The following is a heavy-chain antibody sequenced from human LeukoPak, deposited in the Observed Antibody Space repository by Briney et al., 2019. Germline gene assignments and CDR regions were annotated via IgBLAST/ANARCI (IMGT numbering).Heavy chain of an antibody. CDR3: ARSHRLDYGDQTFDY. CDR2: IGTAGDT. V-gene: IGHV3-13*01. Sequence: GGSLRLSCAASGFTFSSYDMHWVRQATGKGLEWVSAIGTAGDTYYPGSVKGRFTISRENAKNSLYLQMNSLRAGDTAVYYCARSHRLDYGDQTFDYWGQGTLVTVSS. D-gene: IGHD4-17*01. CDR1: GFTFSSYD. J-gene: IGHJ4*02.